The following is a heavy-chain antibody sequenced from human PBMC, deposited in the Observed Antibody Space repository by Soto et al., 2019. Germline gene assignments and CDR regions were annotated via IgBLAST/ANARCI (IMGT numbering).Heavy chain of an antibody. Sequence: AGGSLRLSCAASGFSLNDYGMHWVRQPPGKGLEWVADISYDGRNKYYTDSVRGRFTISRDISKGTLYLQMNSLRPEDTAVYYCTKSTRRAYDTPDLWGEPTPVTVSS. J-gene: IGHJ1*01. CDR2: ISYDGRNK. CDR1: GFSLNDYG. CDR3: TKSTRRAYDTPDL. D-gene: IGHD3-22*01. V-gene: IGHV3-30*18.